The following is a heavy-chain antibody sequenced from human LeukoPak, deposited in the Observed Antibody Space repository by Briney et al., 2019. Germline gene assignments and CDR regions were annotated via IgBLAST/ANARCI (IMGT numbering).Heavy chain of an antibody. Sequence: ASVKVSCKASGYTFTGYYLHWVRKAPGQGLEWMGWINPNNGGTNYAQKFQGRVTMTRDTSISTAYMELSGLRSDDTAVYFCAREDITQNWFDPWGQGTLVTVSS. V-gene: IGHV1-2*02. J-gene: IGHJ5*02. CDR3: AREDITQNWFDP. D-gene: IGHD2-15*01. CDR1: GYTFTGYY. CDR2: INPNNGGT.